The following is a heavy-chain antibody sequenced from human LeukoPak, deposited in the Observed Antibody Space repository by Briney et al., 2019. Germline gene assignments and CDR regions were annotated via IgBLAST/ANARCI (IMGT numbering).Heavy chain of an antibody. CDR3: AKDLYSYGTHFDY. V-gene: IGHV3-30*18. J-gene: IGHJ4*02. CDR2: ISYDGSNK. D-gene: IGHD5-18*01. Sequence: GRSLRLSCAASGLTFSSYGMHWVRQAPGKGLEWVAVISYDGSNKYYADSVKGRFTISRDNSKNTLYLQMNSLRAEDTAVYYCAKDLYSYGTHFDYWGQGTLVTVSS. CDR1: GLTFSSYG.